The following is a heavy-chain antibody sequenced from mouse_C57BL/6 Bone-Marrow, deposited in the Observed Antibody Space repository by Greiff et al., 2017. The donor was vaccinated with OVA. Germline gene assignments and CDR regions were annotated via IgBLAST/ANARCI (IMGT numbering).Heavy chain of an antibody. CDR2: IYPGDGDT. Sequence: VQLQQSGPELVKPGASVKISCKASGYAFSSSWMNWVKQRPGKGLEWIGRIYPGDGDTNYNGKFKGKATLTADKSSSTAYMQLSSLTSEDSAVYFCAREGGNYEDYYAMDYWGQGTSVTVSS. D-gene: IGHD2-1*01. J-gene: IGHJ4*01. V-gene: IGHV1-82*01. CDR3: AREGGNYEDYYAMDY. CDR1: GYAFSSSW.